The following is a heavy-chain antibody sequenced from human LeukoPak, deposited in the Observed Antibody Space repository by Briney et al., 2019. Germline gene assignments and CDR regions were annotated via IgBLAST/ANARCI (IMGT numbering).Heavy chain of an antibody. Sequence: GRSLRLFCAASGFTFSSYSMNWVRQAPGKGLEWVSSISSSSSYIYYADSVKGRFTISRDDAKNSLYLQMNSLRAEDTAVYYCARNLPYNYYGSGSYYTAIDYWVQGTLVTVSS. J-gene: IGHJ4*02. V-gene: IGHV3-21*01. CDR1: GFTFSSYS. CDR3: ARNLPYNYYGSGSYYTAIDY. D-gene: IGHD3-10*01. CDR2: ISSSSSYI.